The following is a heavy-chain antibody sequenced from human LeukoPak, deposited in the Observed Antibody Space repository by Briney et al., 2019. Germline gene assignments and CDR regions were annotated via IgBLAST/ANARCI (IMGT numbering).Heavy chain of an antibody. V-gene: IGHV3-11*04. D-gene: IGHD2-8*01. Sequence: PGGSLRLSCAASGFTFSDYYMNWIRQAPGKGLEWVSYISSSGSTTYYADSVKGRFTISRDNAKNSLYLQMNSLRAEDTAVYYCARIIMSTLGLGTRRSNWGQGTLVTVSS. J-gene: IGHJ4*02. CDR1: GFTFSDYY. CDR2: ISSSGSTT. CDR3: ARIIMSTLGLGTRRSN.